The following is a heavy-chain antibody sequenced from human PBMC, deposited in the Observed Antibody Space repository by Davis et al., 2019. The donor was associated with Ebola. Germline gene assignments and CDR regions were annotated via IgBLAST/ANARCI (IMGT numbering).Heavy chain of an antibody. Sequence: GESLKISCQGSGYSFASHWIAWVRQRPGQGLEWMGSIFPADSNTKYSPSFQGQVTISADKSTRTAYLQWGRLKASDTAMYYCASLRRTITGMDDGFDVWGQGTMVTVSS. CDR2: IFPADSNT. CDR1: GYSFASHW. V-gene: IGHV5-51*01. J-gene: IGHJ3*01. D-gene: IGHD1-20*01. CDR3: ASLRRTITGMDDGFDV.